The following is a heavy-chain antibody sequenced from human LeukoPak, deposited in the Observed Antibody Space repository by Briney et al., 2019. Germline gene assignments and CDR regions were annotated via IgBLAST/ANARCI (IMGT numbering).Heavy chain of an antibody. V-gene: IGHV3-23*01. Sequence: PGGSLRLSCAASGFTFISYAMSWVRQAPGKGLEWVSAISGRGGSTYYADSVKGRFTISRDNSKNTPYLQMNSLRVEDTAVYYCAREIYCSASSCTGGVFDIWGQGTMVTVSS. J-gene: IGHJ3*02. CDR3: AREIYCSASSCTGGVFDI. CDR2: ISGRGGST. CDR1: GFTFISYA. D-gene: IGHD2-15*01.